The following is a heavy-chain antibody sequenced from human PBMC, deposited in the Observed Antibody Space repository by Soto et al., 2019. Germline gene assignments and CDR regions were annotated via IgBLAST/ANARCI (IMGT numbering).Heavy chain of an antibody. CDR1: AYPFTSYD. Sequence: QVQLVQSGAEVKKPGASVKVSCKAAAYPFTSYDINWVRQATGQDFEWMGWMNPNNGNSAYAQKFQGRVTMTRDTSKSTAFMELSSLTSEDTAVYYCARGPRNWGVDYWGQGTLVTVSS. V-gene: IGHV1-8*01. CDR3: ARGPRNWGVDY. J-gene: IGHJ4*02. D-gene: IGHD7-27*01. CDR2: MNPNNGNS.